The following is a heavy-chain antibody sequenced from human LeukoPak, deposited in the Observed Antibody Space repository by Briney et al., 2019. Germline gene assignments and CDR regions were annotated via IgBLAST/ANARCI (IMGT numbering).Heavy chain of an antibody. CDR1: GGSIIGSY. CDR2: IYNTVDV. CDR3: ARSRYYDSTGYNPTYYFDS. D-gene: IGHD3-22*01. V-gene: IGHV4-59*01. Sequence: SETLSLTFTVSGGSIIGSYWTWIRQSPGKSLEYIGYIYNTVDVNYSPSLKSRVTISIDISWNQFSLRLNSVTAADTALYYCARSRYYDSTGYNPTYYFDSWGQGALVTVSS. J-gene: IGHJ4*02.